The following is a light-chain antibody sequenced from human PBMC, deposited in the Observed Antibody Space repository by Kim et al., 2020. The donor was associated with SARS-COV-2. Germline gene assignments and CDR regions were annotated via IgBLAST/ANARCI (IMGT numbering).Light chain of an antibody. Sequence: VSPGQTASLTCSGDKLGDKYACWYQQKPGQSPVPVIYQDSKRPSGIPERFSGSNSGNTATLTISGTQAMDEADYYCQAWDSSLWVVFGGGTQLTVL. CDR3: QAWDSSLWVV. J-gene: IGLJ2*01. CDR2: QDS. V-gene: IGLV3-1*01. CDR1: KLGDKY.